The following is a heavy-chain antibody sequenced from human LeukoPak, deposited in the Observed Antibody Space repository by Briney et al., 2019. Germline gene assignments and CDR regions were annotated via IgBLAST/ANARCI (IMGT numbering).Heavy chain of an antibody. V-gene: IGHV5-51*01. CDR2: IYPDDSDI. J-gene: IGHJ3*01. CDR3: ARHGRGSRSPNAFDF. Sequence: GESLKISCKGSGYSFTDYWIGWVRQMPGKGLQWMAIIYPDDSDIRYSPSFQGQVTISADKSIITAYLQWSSLKASDTAMYYCARHGRGSRSPNAFDFWGQGTMVTVSS. D-gene: IGHD3-10*01. CDR1: GYSFTDYW.